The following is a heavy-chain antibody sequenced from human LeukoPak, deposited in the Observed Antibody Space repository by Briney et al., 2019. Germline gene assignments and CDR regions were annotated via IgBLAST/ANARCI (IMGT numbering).Heavy chain of an antibody. D-gene: IGHD1-1*01. CDR2: ISAYNGST. Sequence: GASVKVSCKASGYTFTSYGISWVRQAPGQGLEWMGWISAYNGSTNYAQKLQGRVTMTTDTSTSTAYMELRSLRSDDTAVYYCARDLQLERVNWFDPWGQGTLVTVSS. CDR1: GYTFTSYG. CDR3: ARDLQLERVNWFDP. V-gene: IGHV1-18*01. J-gene: IGHJ5*02.